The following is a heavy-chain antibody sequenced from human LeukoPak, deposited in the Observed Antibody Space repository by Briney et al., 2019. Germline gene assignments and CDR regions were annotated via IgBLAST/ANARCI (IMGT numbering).Heavy chain of an antibody. D-gene: IGHD4-11*01. V-gene: IGHV3-23*01. CDR1: GFTFSSYA. Sequence: GGSLRLSCAASGFTFSSYAMSWVRQAPGKGLEWVSAISGSGGSTYYADSVKGRFTISRDNSKNTLYLQMNSLRAEDTAVYYCAKGSHPMTTVIPNDYWGQGTLVTVSS. CDR3: AKGSHPMTTVIPNDY. CDR2: ISGSGGST. J-gene: IGHJ4*02.